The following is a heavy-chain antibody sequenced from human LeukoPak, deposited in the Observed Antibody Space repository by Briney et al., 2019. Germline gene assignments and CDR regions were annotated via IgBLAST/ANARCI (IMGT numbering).Heavy chain of an antibody. D-gene: IGHD6-25*01. CDR2: ISSSGSTI. CDR3: AREKVAAGSWVDY. Sequence: GGSLRLSCAASGFTFSDYYMSWIRQAPGKWLEWVSYISSSGSTIYYADSVKGRFTISRDNAKNSLYLQMNSLRAEDTAVYYCAREKVAAGSWVDYWGQGTLVTVSS. V-gene: IGHV3-11*01. CDR1: GFTFSDYY. J-gene: IGHJ4*02.